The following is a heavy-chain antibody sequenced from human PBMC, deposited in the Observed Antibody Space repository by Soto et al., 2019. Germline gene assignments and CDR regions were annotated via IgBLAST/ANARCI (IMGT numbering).Heavy chain of an antibody. CDR3: AREREIAAPDYYYYYYMDV. CDR1: GYTFTSNY. J-gene: IGHJ6*03. V-gene: IGHV1-18*04. Sequence: ASVKVSCKASGYTFTSNYMQWVRQAPGQGLEWMGRISANSGSTNYAQKLQGRVTMTTDTSTSTAYMELRSLRSDDTAVYYCAREREIAAPDYYYYYYMDVWGKGTTVTVS. CDR2: ISANSGST. D-gene: IGHD2-15*01.